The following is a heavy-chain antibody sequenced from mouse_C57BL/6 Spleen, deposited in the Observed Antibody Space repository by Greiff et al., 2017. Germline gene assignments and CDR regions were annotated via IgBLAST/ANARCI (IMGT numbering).Heavy chain of an antibody. D-gene: IGHD2-5*01. Sequence: VQLQQSGPELVKPGASVKISCKASGYSFTSYYIHWVKQRPGQGLEWIGWIYPGSGNTKYNEKFKGKATLTADTSSSTAYMQLSSLTSEDSAVYYCARTYYSKGYAMDYWGQGTSVTVSS. CDR3: ARTYYSKGYAMDY. CDR1: GYSFTSYY. CDR2: IYPGSGNT. J-gene: IGHJ4*01. V-gene: IGHV1-66*01.